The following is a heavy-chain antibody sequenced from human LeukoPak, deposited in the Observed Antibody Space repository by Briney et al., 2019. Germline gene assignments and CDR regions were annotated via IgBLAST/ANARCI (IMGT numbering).Heavy chain of an antibody. CDR3: AREGAMVRGVYYYYMDV. V-gene: IGHV1-46*01. J-gene: IGHJ6*03. CDR1: GYTFTSYY. D-gene: IGHD3-10*01. CDR2: INPSGGST. Sequence: ASVKVSCKASGYTFTSYYMHWVRQAPGQGLEWMGIINPSGGSTSYAQKFQGRVTMTRDMSTSTVYMELSSLRSEDTAVYYCAREGAMVRGVYYYYMDVWGKGTTVTISS.